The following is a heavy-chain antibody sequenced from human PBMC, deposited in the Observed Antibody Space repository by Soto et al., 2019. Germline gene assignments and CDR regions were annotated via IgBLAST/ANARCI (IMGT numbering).Heavy chain of an antibody. CDR2: IYPSDSDT. J-gene: IGHJ4*02. Sequence: EVQLVQSGAEVKKSGESLRISCKGSGYSFPSHWIGWVRQMPGKGLEWMGIIYPSDSDTRYSPSFQGHVTISADKSIGTAYMQWRSLKASDTARYYCARRNSGSSLFAYWGQGTLVTVSS. V-gene: IGHV5-51*01. CDR1: GYSFPSHW. CDR3: ARRNSGSSLFAY. D-gene: IGHD1-26*01.